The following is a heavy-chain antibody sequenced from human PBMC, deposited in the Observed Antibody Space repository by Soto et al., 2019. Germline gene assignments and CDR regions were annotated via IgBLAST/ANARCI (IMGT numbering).Heavy chain of an antibody. Sequence: ASVKVSCKASGGTFSSYTISWVRQAPVQGLEWLGRIIPILGIANYAQKFQGRVTITADKSTSTAYMELSSLRSEDTAVYYCASNSYYYGSGSYYNSNWFDPWGQGTLVTLSS. CDR1: GGTFSSYT. J-gene: IGHJ5*02. CDR2: IIPILGIA. CDR3: ASNSYYYGSGSYYNSNWFDP. V-gene: IGHV1-69*02. D-gene: IGHD3-10*01.